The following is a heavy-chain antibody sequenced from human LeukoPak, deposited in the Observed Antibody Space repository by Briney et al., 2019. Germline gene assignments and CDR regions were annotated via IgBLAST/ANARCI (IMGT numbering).Heavy chain of an antibody. D-gene: IGHD5-12*01. J-gene: IGHJ3*02. CDR1: GGSISSGGYS. CDR3: ARDCPPDGYNCMGDAFDI. Sequence: SETLSLTCTVSGGSISSGGYSWSWIRQPPGKGLEWIGYIYYSGSTNYNPSLKSRVTISVDTSKNQFSLKLSSVTAADTAVYYCARDCPPDGYNCMGDAFDIWGQGTMVTVSS. CDR2: IYYSGST. V-gene: IGHV4-61*08.